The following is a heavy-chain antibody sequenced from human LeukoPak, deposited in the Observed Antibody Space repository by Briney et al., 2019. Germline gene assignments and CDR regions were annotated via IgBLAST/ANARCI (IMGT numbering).Heavy chain of an antibody. V-gene: IGHV4-34*01. CDR2: INHSGST. Sequence: KASETLSLTCAVYGGSFSGYFWSWIRQPPGKGLEWIGEINHSGSTNYNPSLKSRVNISVDTSKNQFSPKLSSVTAADTAVYYCARVRRMATITGYYFDYWGQGTLVTVSS. D-gene: IGHD5-24*01. CDR3: ARVRRMATITGYYFDY. CDR1: GGSFSGYF. J-gene: IGHJ4*02.